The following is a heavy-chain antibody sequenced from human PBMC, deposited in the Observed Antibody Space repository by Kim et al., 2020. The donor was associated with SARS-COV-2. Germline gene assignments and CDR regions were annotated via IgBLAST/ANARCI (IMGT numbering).Heavy chain of an antibody. Sequence: SETLSLTCTVSGGSISSSSYYWGWIRQPPGKGLEWIGSIYYSGSTYYNPSLKSRVTISVDTSKNQFSLKLSSVTAADTAVYYCARVGSSWDSGSYNYFDYWGQGTLVTVSS. CDR1: GGSISSSSYY. D-gene: IGHD1-26*01. V-gene: IGHV4-39*07. CDR2: IYYSGST. CDR3: ARVGSSWDSGSYNYFDY. J-gene: IGHJ4*02.